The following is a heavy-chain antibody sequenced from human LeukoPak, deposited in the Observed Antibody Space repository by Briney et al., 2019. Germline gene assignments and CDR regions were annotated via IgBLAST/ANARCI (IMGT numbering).Heavy chain of an antibody. V-gene: IGHV3-74*01. Sequence: PGGSLRLSCAASGFTFSSYWMHWFRQAPGEGLVCVSRINSDGTSTTYADSVKGRFTISRDNARNTLYMQMNSLRAEDTAVYYCARATLDIVGATRTFDYWGQGTLVTVSS. D-gene: IGHD2-2*03. CDR3: ARATLDIVGATRTFDY. CDR1: GFTFSSYW. CDR2: INSDGTST. J-gene: IGHJ4*02.